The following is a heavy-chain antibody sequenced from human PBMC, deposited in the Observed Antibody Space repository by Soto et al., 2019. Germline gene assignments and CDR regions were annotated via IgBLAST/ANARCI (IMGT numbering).Heavy chain of an antibody. CDR3: VRDMHV. Sequence: EEQLVESGGGLVQPGGSLRLSCVASGFTFSSYWMTWIRQAPGKGLEWVANIKQDDSEIYYVGSVKGRFTITRDNAKNSLYLQMHSLRPEDTAVYYCVRDMHVRGQGTTVTVSS. J-gene: IGHJ6*02. CDR1: GFTFSSYW. CDR2: IKQDDSEI. V-gene: IGHV3-7*01.